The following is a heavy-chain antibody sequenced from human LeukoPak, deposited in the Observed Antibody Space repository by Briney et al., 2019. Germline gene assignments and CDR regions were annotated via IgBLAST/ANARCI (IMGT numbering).Heavy chain of an antibody. CDR1: GGTFSSYA. J-gene: IGHJ6*02. D-gene: IGHD6-13*01. CDR3: ASSIAAAGMSYYYGMDV. Sequence: SVKVSCKASGGTFSSYAISWVRQSPGQGLEWMGRIIPILGIANYAQKFQGRVTITADKSTSTAYMELSSLRSEDTAVYYCASSIAAAGMSYYYGMDVWGQGTTVTVSS. V-gene: IGHV1-69*04. CDR2: IIPILGIA.